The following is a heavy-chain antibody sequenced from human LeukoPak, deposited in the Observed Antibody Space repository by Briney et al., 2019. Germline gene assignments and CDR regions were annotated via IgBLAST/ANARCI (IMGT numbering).Heavy chain of an antibody. V-gene: IGHV4-59*01. J-gene: IGHJ4*02. CDR3: ARAGGGYSSSWYDY. D-gene: IGHD6-13*01. CDR1: GGSISSYY. CDR2: IYCSGST. Sequence: SETLSLTCTVSGGSISSYYWSWIRQPPGKGLEWIGYIYCSGSTNYNPSLKSRVTISVDTSKNQFSLKLSSVTAADTAVYYCARAGGGYSSSWYDYWGQGTLVTVSS.